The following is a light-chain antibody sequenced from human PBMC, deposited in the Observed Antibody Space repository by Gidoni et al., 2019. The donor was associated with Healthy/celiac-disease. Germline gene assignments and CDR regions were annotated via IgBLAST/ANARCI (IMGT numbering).Light chain of an antibody. V-gene: IGLV3-1*01. CDR2: QDS. J-gene: IGLJ1*01. CDR1: KLGDKY. Sequence: SYELTQPPSVSVSPGQTASITCSGDKLGDKYACWYQQKPAQSPVLVIYQDSKRPSGTPERFSGSNSGNTATLTISGTQAMDEADYYCQAWDSSTAVFGTGTKVTVL. CDR3: QAWDSSTAV.